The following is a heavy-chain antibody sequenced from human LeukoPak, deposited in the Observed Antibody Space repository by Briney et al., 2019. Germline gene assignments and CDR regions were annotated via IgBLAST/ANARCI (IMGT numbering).Heavy chain of an antibody. CDR3: ARVCPYCGGDCYSVGFDP. Sequence: SETLSLTCTVSGGSISSYYWSWIRQPPGKGLEWIGYIYYSGSTNYNPSLKSRVTISVDTSKNQFSLKLSSVTAADTAVYYCARVCPYCGGDCYSVGFDPWGQGTLVTVSS. CDR1: GGSISSYY. V-gene: IGHV4-59*01. J-gene: IGHJ5*02. CDR2: IYYSGST. D-gene: IGHD2-21*02.